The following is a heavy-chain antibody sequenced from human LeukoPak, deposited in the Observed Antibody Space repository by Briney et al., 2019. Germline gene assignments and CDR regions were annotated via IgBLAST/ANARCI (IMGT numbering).Heavy chain of an antibody. V-gene: IGHV3-11*01. D-gene: IGHD5-24*01. CDR2: ISSGASNI. CDR3: ARVLEDGYSLADSYGLDV. J-gene: IGHJ6*02. Sequence: GGSLRLSCAASGVMFSDFYMSWIRQAPGKGLEWISYISSGASNIYYADSVKDRFTISRDNAKNSLYLQMNSLRADDTAVYYCARVLEDGYSLADSYGLDVWGQGTTVTISS. CDR1: GVMFSDFY.